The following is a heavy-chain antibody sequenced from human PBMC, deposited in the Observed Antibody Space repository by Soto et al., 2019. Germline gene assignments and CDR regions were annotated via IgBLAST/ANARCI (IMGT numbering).Heavy chain of an antibody. CDR3: AKDMRDNNWKWLNYYYGMDV. CDR1: GFTFSSYA. J-gene: IGHJ6*02. V-gene: IGHV3-23*01. CDR2: ISGSGGST. D-gene: IGHD1-20*01. Sequence: GGSLRLSCAASGFTFSSYAMSWVRQAPGKGLEWVSAISGSGGSTYYADSVKGRFTISRDNSKNTLYLQMNSLRAEDTAVYYCAKDMRDNNWKWLNYYYGMDVWGQGTTVTVSS.